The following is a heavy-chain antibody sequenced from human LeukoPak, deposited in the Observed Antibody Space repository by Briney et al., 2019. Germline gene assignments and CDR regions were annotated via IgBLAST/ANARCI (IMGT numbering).Heavy chain of an antibody. J-gene: IGHJ5*02. Sequence: GGSLRLSCEASGFTFSEHSMSWVRQAPGKGLEWVSTIKRDGSNTYYTDSVEGRFTISRDNSKNTLYLEMNTLRAEDTAVYYCAKGGYASCFDPWGQGTQVTVSS. CDR1: GFTFSEHS. CDR2: IKRDGSNT. V-gene: IGHV3-23*05. D-gene: IGHD2-15*01. CDR3: AKGGYASCFDP.